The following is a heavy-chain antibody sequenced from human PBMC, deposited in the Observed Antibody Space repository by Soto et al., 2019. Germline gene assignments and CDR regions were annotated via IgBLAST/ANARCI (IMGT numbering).Heavy chain of an antibody. Sequence: QVQLVESGGGVVQPGRSLRLSCAASGFTFSSYGMHWVRQAPGKGLEWVAVISYDGSNKYYADSVKGRFTISRDNSKNTLYLQMNSLRAEDTAVYYCAKTQYDSSGYSTGWFDPWGQGTLVTVSS. CDR1: GFTFSSYG. D-gene: IGHD3-22*01. CDR3: AKTQYDSSGYSTGWFDP. V-gene: IGHV3-30*18. J-gene: IGHJ5*02. CDR2: ISYDGSNK.